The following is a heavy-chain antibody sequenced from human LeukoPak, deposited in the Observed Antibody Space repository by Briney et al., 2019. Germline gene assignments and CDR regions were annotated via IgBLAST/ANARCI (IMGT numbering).Heavy chain of an antibody. V-gene: IGHV4-30-2*01. J-gene: IGHJ5*02. CDR2: IYHSGST. CDR1: GGSISSGGYS. CDR3: ARRSGANWFDP. D-gene: IGHD2-15*01. Sequence: SETLSLTCAVSGGSISSGGYSWSWIRQPPGKGLEWIGYIYHSGSTYYNPSLKSRVTISVDRSKNQFSLKLSSVTAADTAVYYCARRSGANWFDPWRQGTLVTVSS.